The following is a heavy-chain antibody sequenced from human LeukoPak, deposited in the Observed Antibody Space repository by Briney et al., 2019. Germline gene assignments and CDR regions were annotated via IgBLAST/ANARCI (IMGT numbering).Heavy chain of an antibody. J-gene: IGHJ4*02. D-gene: IGHD5-24*01. CDR2: IYYSGST. Sequence: PSETLSLTCTVSGGSISSGGYSWSWIRQHPGKGLEWIGYIYYSGSTYYNPSLKSRVTISVDTSKNQFSLKLSSVTAADTAVYYCARTNGDGYNPAGRSVYFDYWGQGTLVTVSS. CDR1: GGSISSGGYS. CDR3: ARTNGDGYNPAGRSVYFDY. V-gene: IGHV4-31*03.